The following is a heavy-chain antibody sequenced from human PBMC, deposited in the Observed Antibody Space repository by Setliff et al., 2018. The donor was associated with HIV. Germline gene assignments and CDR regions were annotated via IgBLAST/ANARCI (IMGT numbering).Heavy chain of an antibody. Sequence: LSLTCTVSGGSISSTTYWWGWIRQPPGKGLEWIGTIYYNGNTFYDPSLKSRVTISGDTSKNQFSLKLSSVTAADTAVYYCARHRDGGTYPLDYWGQGTLVTVSS. CDR3: ARHRDGGTYPLDY. V-gene: IGHV4-39*01. CDR1: GGSISSTTYW. CDR2: IYYNGNT. J-gene: IGHJ4*02. D-gene: IGHD1-26*01.